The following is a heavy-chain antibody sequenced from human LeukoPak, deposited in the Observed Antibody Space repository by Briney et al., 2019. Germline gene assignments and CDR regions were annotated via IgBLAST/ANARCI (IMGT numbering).Heavy chain of an antibody. V-gene: IGHV3-21*01. CDR1: GFTFSSST. CDR3: ATAPPPNH. CDR2: ITRSSSYI. J-gene: IGHJ1*01. D-gene: IGHD4/OR15-4a*01. Sequence: GGSLRLSCAASGFTFSSSTMNWVRQAPRKGLEWVSTITRSSSYIYYTDSVKGRFTLSRDNAKNSVYLQMNSLRVEDTAVYYCATAPPPNHWGQGTLVTVPS.